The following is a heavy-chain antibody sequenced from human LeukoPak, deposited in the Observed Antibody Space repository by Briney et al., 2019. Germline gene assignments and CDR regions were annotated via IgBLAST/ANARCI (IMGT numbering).Heavy chain of an antibody. V-gene: IGHV3-7*04. CDR2: IKQDGTEK. CDR1: GFTFDDYG. D-gene: IGHD2-2*01. Sequence: GGSLRLSCAASGFTFDDYGLSWVRQAPGKGLEWVADIKQDGTEKYHVDSVKGRFTISRDNAKKSLYLEMNSLRAEDTAVYYCARGVPKIIEWGLPCYHFDYWGQGSLVTVSS. J-gene: IGHJ4*02. CDR3: ARGVPKIIEWGLPCYHFDY.